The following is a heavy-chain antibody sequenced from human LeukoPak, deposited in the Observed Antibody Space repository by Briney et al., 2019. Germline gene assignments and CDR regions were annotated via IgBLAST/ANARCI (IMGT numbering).Heavy chain of an antibody. CDR3: ARDSKVAAGSGFDY. Sequence: ASVKVSCKASGYXFSSYGISWVRQAPGQGPEWMGWLSAYDGNTNYAQNAQGRVTLTTDTSTGTAYMELRSLRSDDTAFYYCARDSKVAAGSGFDYWGQGTLVTVSS. V-gene: IGHV1-18*01. D-gene: IGHD6-13*01. J-gene: IGHJ4*02. CDR2: LSAYDGNT. CDR1: GYXFSSYG.